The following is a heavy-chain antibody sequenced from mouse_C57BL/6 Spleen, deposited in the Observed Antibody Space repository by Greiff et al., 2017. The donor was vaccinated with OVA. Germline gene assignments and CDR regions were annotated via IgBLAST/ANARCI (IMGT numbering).Heavy chain of an antibody. CDR2: INPNNGGT. CDR1: GYTFTDYN. CDR3: ARTYYGNYGGFDY. D-gene: IGHD2-1*01. J-gene: IGHJ2*01. V-gene: IGHV1-22*01. Sequence: EVQLQQSGPELVKPGASVKMSCKASGYTFTDYNMHWVKQSHGKSLEWIGYINPNNGGTSYNQKFEGKATLTVNKSSSTAYMELRSLTSEDSAVYYCARTYYGNYGGFDYWGQGTTLTVSS.